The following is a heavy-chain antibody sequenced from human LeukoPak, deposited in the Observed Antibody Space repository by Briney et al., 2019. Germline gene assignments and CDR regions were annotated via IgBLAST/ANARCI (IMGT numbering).Heavy chain of an antibody. V-gene: IGHV3-74*01. CDR2: INSDGSST. CDR3: ASFSGSWYNDY. CDR1: GFTFSSYS. Sequence: GGSLRLSCAASGFTFSSYSMNWVRQAPGKGLVWVSRINSDGSSTSYADSVKGRFTISRDNAKNTLYLQMNSLRAEDTAVYYCASFSGSWYNDYWGQGTLVTVSS. D-gene: IGHD6-13*01. J-gene: IGHJ4*02.